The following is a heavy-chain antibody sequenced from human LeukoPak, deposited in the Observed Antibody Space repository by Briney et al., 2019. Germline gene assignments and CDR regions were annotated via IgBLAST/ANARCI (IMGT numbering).Heavy chain of an antibody. D-gene: IGHD2-21*01. J-gene: IGHJ4*02. V-gene: IGHV3-7*04. CDR2: INQDGSEK. CDR3: ARDIYGGHDY. Sequence: GGSLRLSCAASGFTFSNYWMSWVRQAPGKGLEWEANINQDGSEKSYVDSVEGRFTISRDNAKKSLYLHVNSLRAEDTAVYYCARDIYGGHDYWGQGTLLTVSS. CDR1: GFTFSNYW.